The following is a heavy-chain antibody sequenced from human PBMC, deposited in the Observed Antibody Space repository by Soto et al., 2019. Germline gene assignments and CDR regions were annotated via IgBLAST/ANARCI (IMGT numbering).Heavy chain of an antibody. CDR3: ARGATAMEPWDAFDI. V-gene: IGHV1-8*01. CDR1: GYTFTSYD. CDR2: LNPNSGIA. D-gene: IGHD5-18*01. J-gene: IGHJ3*02. Sequence: QVQLVQSGAEVKEPGASVKVSCKASGYTFTSYDINWVRQATGQGLEWMGWLNPNSGIAGFAQNFQGRVTMARNTSISTAFMELSSLRSKDTAVYYCARGATAMEPWDAFDIWGQGTVVTVSS.